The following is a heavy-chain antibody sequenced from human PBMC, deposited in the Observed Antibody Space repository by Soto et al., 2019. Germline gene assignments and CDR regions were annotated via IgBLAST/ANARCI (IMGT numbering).Heavy chain of an antibody. CDR3: AKDLRLGELSLYGIDY. CDR2: ISGNGGST. J-gene: IGHJ4*02. D-gene: IGHD3-16*02. Sequence: EVQLLESGGALVQPGGSLRLSCAASGFTFSSYAMSWVRQAPGKGLEWVSGISGNGGSTYYADSVKGRFTISRDNSKNMLYLEMGSVTAEDTAVFYFAKDLRLGELSLYGIDYWGQGALVTV. CDR1: GFTFSSYA. V-gene: IGHV3-23*01.